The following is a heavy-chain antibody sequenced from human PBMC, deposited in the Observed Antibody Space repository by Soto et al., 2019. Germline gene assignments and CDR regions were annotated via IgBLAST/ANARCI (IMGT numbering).Heavy chain of an antibody. CDR2: ISAHNGNT. CDR1: GYTFPSYG. J-gene: IGHJ4*02. CDR3: ARGRYGDY. V-gene: IGHV1-18*01. Sequence: QVHLVQSGAEVKKPGASVKVSCKASGYTFPSYGITWVRQAPGQGLEWMGWISAHNGNTDYAQKLQGRVIVNRDTSPSTAYMELRSLISDDTAVYYCARGRYGDYWGQGALVTVSS. D-gene: IGHD1-1*01.